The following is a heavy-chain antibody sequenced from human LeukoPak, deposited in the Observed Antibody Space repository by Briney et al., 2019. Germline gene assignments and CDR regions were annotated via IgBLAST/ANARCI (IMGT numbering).Heavy chain of an antibody. CDR2: ISYDGSDK. Sequence: GGSLRLSCAASGFTFSSYAMHWVRQPPGKGLEWVAVISYDGSDKYYADSVKGRFTISRDNSKNTLYLQMNSLRAEDTAVYYCAKGFHGFDPQDYWGQGTLVTVSS. J-gene: IGHJ4*02. V-gene: IGHV3-30*04. CDR1: GFTFSSYA. D-gene: IGHD3-9*01. CDR3: AKGFHGFDPQDY.